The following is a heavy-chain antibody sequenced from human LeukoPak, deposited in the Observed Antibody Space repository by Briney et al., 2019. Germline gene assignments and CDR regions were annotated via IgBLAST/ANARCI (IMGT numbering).Heavy chain of an antibody. D-gene: IGHD6-6*01. J-gene: IGHJ5*01. V-gene: IGHV3-7*01. Sequence: GGSLRLSCTASGFTFNNYWMTWVRQAPGRRLEWVANIKEDGSEKNYLDSVKGRFTISRDNTQNSVYLQMNSLRVEDTALYYCTIMRVFEAAWGHGTLVTVSS. CDR1: GFTFNNYW. CDR3: TIMRVFEAA. CDR2: IKEDGSEK.